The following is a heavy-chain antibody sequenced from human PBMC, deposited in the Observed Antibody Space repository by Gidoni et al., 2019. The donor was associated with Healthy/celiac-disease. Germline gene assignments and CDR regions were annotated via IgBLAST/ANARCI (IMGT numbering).Heavy chain of an antibody. V-gene: IGHV1-69*01. D-gene: IGHD2-2*02. J-gene: IGHJ6*02. CDR1: GGTFSSYA. CDR2: IIPIFGTE. Sequence: QVQLVQSGAEVKKPGSSVKVSCKASGGTFSSYAISWVRQAPGQGLEWMGGIIPIFGTENYAQKCQGRGTSTADESTRTAYMELSSMRSEDTAVYYCARRDVVVPAAILGSYYYYYGMDVWGQGTTVTVSS. CDR3: ARRDVVVPAAILGSYYYYYGMDV.